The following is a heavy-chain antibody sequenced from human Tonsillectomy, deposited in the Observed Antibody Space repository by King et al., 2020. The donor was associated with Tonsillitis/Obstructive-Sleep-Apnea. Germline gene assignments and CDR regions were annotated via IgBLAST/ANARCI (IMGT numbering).Heavy chain of an antibody. CDR1: GGSFSGYY. V-gene: IGHV4-34*01. J-gene: IGHJ4*02. CDR3: ARGWSIAALRTDY. Sequence: VQLQQWGAGLLKPSETLSLTCAVYGGSFSGYYWSWIRQPPGKGLEWIGEINHSGSTNYNPSLKRRVTISVDTSKNQFSLKLSSVTAADTAVYYCARGWSIAALRTDYWGQGTLVTVSS. CDR2: INHSGST. D-gene: IGHD6-6*01.